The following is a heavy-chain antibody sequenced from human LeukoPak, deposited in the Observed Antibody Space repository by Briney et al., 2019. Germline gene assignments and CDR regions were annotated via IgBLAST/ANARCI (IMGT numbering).Heavy chain of an antibody. CDR1: GGSISSYC. CDR2: IYYSGST. CDR3: ARTDLYGYGPNYYFDY. D-gene: IGHD5-18*01. J-gene: IGHJ4*02. Sequence: SETLSLTCTVSGGSISSYCWSWIRQPPGKGLEWIGYIYYSGSTNYNPSLKSRVTISVDTSKNQFSLKLSSVTAADTAVYYCARTDLYGYGPNYYFDYWGQGTLVTVSS. V-gene: IGHV4-59*01.